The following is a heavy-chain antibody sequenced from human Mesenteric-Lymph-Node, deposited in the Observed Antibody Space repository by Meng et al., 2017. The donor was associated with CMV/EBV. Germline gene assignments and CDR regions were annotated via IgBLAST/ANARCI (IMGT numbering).Heavy chain of an antibody. D-gene: IGHD2/OR15-2a*01. CDR3: ARDNVNPEGFDP. V-gene: IGHV1-2*06. Sequence: QVQLVQSSAEVGKPGSSASVSCKASGYTFTDFYIHWVRQAPGQGLEWMGRINTNSGVSNSAQNFQGRVTMTRDTSISTAYMELGRLTSDDTAVYYCARDNVNPEGFDPWGQGTLVTVSS. CDR1: GYTFTDFY. CDR2: INTNSGVS. J-gene: IGHJ5*02.